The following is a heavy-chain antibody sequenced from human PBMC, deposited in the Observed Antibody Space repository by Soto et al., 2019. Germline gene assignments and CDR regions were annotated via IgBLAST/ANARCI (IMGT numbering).Heavy chain of an antibody. Sequence: TPGKGLEWIGSIYYSGTTYYNPSLNSRVTISVDTSKNQFSLKLSSVTAADTAVYYCARDRRDYYGTGMSEHYYGMDVWGQGTTVTVS. V-gene: IGHV4-39*07. CDR3: ARDRRDYYGTGMSEHYYGMDV. J-gene: IGHJ6*02. D-gene: IGHD3-10*01. CDR2: IYYSGTT.